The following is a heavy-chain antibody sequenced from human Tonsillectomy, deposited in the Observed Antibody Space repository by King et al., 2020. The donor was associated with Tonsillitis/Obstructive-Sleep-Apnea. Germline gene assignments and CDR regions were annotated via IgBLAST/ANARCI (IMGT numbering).Heavy chain of an antibody. J-gene: IGHJ1*01. CDR1: GYTFSTYG. V-gene: IGHV1-18*01. Sequence: VQLVQSGPEVKKPGASVKVSCKASGYTFSTYGISWVRQAPGQGLEWMGWISAYTGNTNYAQNFQGRVTMTTDTSTTTAYMELRGLRSEDTALYYCARLGPNFCSHGWGQGTPLTVSS. CDR2: ISAYTGNT. CDR3: ARLGPNFCSHG. D-gene: IGHD2-15*01.